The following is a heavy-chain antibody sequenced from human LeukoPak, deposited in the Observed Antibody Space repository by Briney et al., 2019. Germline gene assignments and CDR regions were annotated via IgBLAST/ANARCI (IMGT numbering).Heavy chain of an antibody. J-gene: IGHJ3*02. CDR1: GGSISSSGGYY. CDR3: ANHVGYCSSTSCYGVGAFDI. D-gene: IGHD2-2*01. Sequence: SQTLSLTCTVSGGSISSSGGYYWSWIRQPPGKGLEWIGEINHSGSTNYNPSLKSRVTISVDTSKNQFSLKLSSVTAADTVVYYCANHVGYCSSTSCYGVGAFDIWGQGTMVTVSS. V-gene: IGHV4-34*01. CDR2: INHSGST.